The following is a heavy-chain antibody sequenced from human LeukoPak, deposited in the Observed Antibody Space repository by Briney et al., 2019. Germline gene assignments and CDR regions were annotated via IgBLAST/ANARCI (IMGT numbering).Heavy chain of an antibody. J-gene: IGHJ4*02. CDR3: ARAVRHQLLPDY. D-gene: IGHD2-2*01. CDR2: MNPNSGNT. V-gene: IGHV1-8*01. Sequence: ASVRVSCKASGYIFSNYDISWVRQATGQGFEWMGWMNPNSGNTGYALEFQGRVTFTTDTSITTAYMEMSRVRSDDTAAYYCARAVRHQLLPDYWGQGTLVTVSS. CDR1: GYIFSNYD.